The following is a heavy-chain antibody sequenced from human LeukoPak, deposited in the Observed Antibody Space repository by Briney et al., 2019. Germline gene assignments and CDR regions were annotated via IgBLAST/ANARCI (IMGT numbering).Heavy chain of an antibody. CDR1: GFTFSSYA. V-gene: IGHV3-23*01. J-gene: IGHJ4*02. CDR2: ISGSGGST. D-gene: IGHD6-13*01. CDR3: ARVGSRSAAGMYYFDY. Sequence: GGSLRLSCAASGFTFSSYAMSWVRQAPGKGLEWVSAISGSGGSTYYADSVRGRFTISRDNSKNTLYLQMNSLRAEDTAVYYCARVGSRSAAGMYYFDYWGQGTLVTVSS.